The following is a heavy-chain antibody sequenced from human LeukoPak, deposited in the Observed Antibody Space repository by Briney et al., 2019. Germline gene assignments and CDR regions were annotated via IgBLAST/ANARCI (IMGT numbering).Heavy chain of an antibody. Sequence: GESLRLSCAASGFTFSTYSMNWVRQAPGKGLEWVSSISTSSSYIYYADSVKGRFTISRDNAKNSLYLQMNSLRAEDTAVYYCARAHYYDSSGLDFWGQGTLVTVSS. CDR2: ISTSSSYI. CDR3: ARAHYYDSSGLDF. V-gene: IGHV3-21*01. CDR1: GFTFSTYS. D-gene: IGHD3-22*01. J-gene: IGHJ4*02.